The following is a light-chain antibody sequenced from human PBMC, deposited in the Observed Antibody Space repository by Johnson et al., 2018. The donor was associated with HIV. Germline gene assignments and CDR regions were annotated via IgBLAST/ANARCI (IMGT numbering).Light chain of an antibody. CDR1: SSNIGNNY. J-gene: IGLJ1*01. Sequence: QPALTQPPSVSAAPGQKVTISCSGSSSNIGNNYVSWYQQLPGTAPRLLVYENHRRPSGIPDRFSGSKSGTSATLDITGLQTGDEADYYCGTWDTSLSASYVFGTGTKVTVL. CDR2: ENH. CDR3: GTWDTSLSASYV. V-gene: IGLV1-51*02.